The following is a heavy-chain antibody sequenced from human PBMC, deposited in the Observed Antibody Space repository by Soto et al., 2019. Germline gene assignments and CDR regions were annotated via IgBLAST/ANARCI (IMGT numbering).Heavy chain of an antibody. CDR1: GGSISRSSYS. Sequence: SETLSLTCTVSGGSISRSSYSWGWIRQPPGKGLEWIGTIYYSGSTYYNPSLKSRVTISVDTSKNQFSLKLSSVTAADTAVYYCATRQGGSYDWFDPWGQGTLVTVSS. CDR2: IYYSGST. D-gene: IGHD2-15*01. J-gene: IGHJ5*02. CDR3: ATRQGGSYDWFDP. V-gene: IGHV4-39*01.